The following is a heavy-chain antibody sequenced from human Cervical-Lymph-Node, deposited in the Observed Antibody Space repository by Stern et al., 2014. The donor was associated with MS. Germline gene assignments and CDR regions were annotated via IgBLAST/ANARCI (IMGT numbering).Heavy chain of an antibody. CDR2: IYGGDSGT. J-gene: IGHJ4*02. D-gene: IGHD2-21*02. V-gene: IGHV5-51*03. CDR3: AVTGGVVTALIDY. CDR1: GYDFSKYW. Sequence: EVQLVESGAEVKKPGESLKISCKGSGYDFSKYWIAWVRQMPGKGLEWMGVIYGGDSGTRSNPSFQGQVTLSAGKSISTAYLQWSSLKASDTARYYCAVTGGVVTALIDYWGQGTLVTVSS.